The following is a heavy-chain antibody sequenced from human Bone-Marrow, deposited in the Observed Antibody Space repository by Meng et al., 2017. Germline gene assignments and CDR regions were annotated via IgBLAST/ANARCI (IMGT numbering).Heavy chain of an antibody. CDR3: ANRYFDL. Sequence: QRVGRGGVVVQPGGSLRLSCAVSGFTFDDYAMHWVRQAPGKGLEWVSLISWDGGSTYYADSVKGRFTISRDNSKNSLYLQMNSLRAEDTALYYCANRYFDLWGRGTLVTVSS. V-gene: IGHV3-43D*03. J-gene: IGHJ2*01. CDR1: GFTFDDYA. CDR2: ISWDGGST.